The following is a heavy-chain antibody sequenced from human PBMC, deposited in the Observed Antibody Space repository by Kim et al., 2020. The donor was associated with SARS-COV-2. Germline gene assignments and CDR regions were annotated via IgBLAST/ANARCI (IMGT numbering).Heavy chain of an antibody. Sequence: AQKYKGRATITADKSTSTAYMELGSLRSEDTAVYYCARRYDSSGYLFDYWGQGTLVTVSS. D-gene: IGHD3-22*01. J-gene: IGHJ4*02. V-gene: IGHV1-69*02. CDR3: ARRYDSSGYLFDY.